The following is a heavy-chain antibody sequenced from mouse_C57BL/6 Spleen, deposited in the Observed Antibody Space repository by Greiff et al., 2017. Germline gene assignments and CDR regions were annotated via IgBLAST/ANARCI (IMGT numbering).Heavy chain of an antibody. Sequence: QVQLKQSGPGLVAPSQSLSITCTVSGFSLTSYGVDWVRQSPGKGLEWLGVIWGVGSTNYNSALKSRLSISKDNSKSQVFLKMNSLQTDYTAMYYCASGGVYDYDERFAYWGQGTLVTVSA. D-gene: IGHD2-4*01. J-gene: IGHJ3*01. CDR1: GFSLTSYG. CDR2: IWGVGST. V-gene: IGHV2-6*01. CDR3: ASGGVYDYDERFAY.